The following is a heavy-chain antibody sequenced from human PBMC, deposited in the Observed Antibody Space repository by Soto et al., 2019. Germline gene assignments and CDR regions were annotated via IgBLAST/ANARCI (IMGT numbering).Heavy chain of an antibody. V-gene: IGHV3-23*01. J-gene: IGHJ5*02. CDR3: AKEGGCTNGVCIGRVWFDP. D-gene: IGHD2-8*01. CDR2: ISDSGGST. CDR1: GFTFSSYA. Sequence: PGGSLRLSCAASGFTFSSYAMSWVRQAPGKGLEWVSGISDSGGSTYYADSVKGRFTISRDNSKNTLYLQMNSLRAEDTALYYCAKEGGCTNGVCIGRVWFDPWGQGTLVTVSS.